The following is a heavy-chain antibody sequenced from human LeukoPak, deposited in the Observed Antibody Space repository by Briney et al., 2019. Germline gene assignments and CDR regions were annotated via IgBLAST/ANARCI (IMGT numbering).Heavy chain of an antibody. CDR2: IHHSGST. CDR3: ARGDFWSGDLIQH. Sequence: PSGTLSLTCAASGGSISSSNWWSWVRQPPGKGLEWIGEIHHSGSTNYNPSLKSRVTISVDRSKNQFSLKLSSVTAADTAVYYCARGDFWSGDLIQHWGQGTLVTVSS. CDR1: GGSISSSNW. V-gene: IGHV4-4*02. J-gene: IGHJ1*01. D-gene: IGHD3-3*01.